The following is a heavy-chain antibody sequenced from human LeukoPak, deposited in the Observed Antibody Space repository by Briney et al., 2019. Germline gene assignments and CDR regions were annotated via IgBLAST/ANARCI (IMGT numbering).Heavy chain of an antibody. CDR2: TRNKANSYTT. D-gene: IGHD3-22*01. J-gene: IGHJ4*02. CDR1: GFTFSDRY. V-gene: IGHV3-72*01. Sequence: GGSLRLSCAASGFTFSDRYMDWVRQAPGKGLEWVGRTRNKANSYTTEYAASVKGRFTISRDDSKNSLYLQMNSLKTEDTAVYYCASLGDDSSGYFDYWGQGTLVTVSS. CDR3: ASLGDDSSGYFDY.